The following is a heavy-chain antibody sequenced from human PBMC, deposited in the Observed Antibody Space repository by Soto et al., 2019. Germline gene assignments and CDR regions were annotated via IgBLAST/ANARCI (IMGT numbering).Heavy chain of an antibody. D-gene: IGHD6-19*01. Sequence: SGKVSCKASGGTFSSYAISWVRQAPGQGLEWMGGIIPIFGTANYAQKFQGRVTITADESTSTAYMELSSLRSEDTAVYYCARGAGGIAVAVSFDSWGQGTLVTVAS. J-gene: IGHJ4*02. V-gene: IGHV1-69*13. CDR2: IIPIFGTA. CDR3: ARGAGGIAVAVSFDS. CDR1: GGTFSSYA.